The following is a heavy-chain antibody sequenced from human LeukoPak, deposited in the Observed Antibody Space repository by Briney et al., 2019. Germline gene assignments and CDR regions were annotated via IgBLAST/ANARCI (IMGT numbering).Heavy chain of an antibody. J-gene: IGHJ4*02. Sequence: ASVKVSCKASGYIFNDYYIHWVRQAPGQGLEWMGWINPKRGATKYVQKFQGRVTMTSDTSMSTVYMEMSRLRSDDTAVYYCARVRYDYGANDIDYWGQGTLVTVSS. CDR2: INPKRGAT. CDR1: GYIFNDYY. D-gene: IGHD4-23*01. CDR3: ARVRYDYGANDIDY. V-gene: IGHV1-2*02.